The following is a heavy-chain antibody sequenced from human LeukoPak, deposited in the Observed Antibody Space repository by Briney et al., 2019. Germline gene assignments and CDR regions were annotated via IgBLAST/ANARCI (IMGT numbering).Heavy chain of an antibody. D-gene: IGHD6-19*01. CDR3: ARPIYCSATRCTGAMDV. V-gene: IGHV4-34*01. J-gene: IGHJ6*01. CDR1: SESLTHYY. CDR2: IDEIGRT. Sequence: SETLSLTCAVYSESLTHYYWNWVRQSPGKGLEWIGGIDEIGRTNYNPSLKSRATIAVDRAKNQFSLKLSSVTAADTAVYFCARPIYCSATRCTGAMDVWGQGTTVVVS.